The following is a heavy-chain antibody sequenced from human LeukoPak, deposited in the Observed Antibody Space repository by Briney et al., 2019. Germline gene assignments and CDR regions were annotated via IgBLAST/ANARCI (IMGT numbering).Heavy chain of an antibody. CDR1: GFTFSSYS. J-gene: IGHJ4*02. Sequence: GESLRLSCAASGFTFSSYSMNWVRQAPGKGLEWVSYISSSSSTIYYADSVKGRFTISRDNAKNSLYLQMNSLRAEDTAVYYCARELLRMGFDYWGQGTLVTVSS. CDR2: ISSSSSTI. D-gene: IGHD2-15*01. V-gene: IGHV3-48*01. CDR3: ARELLRMGFDY.